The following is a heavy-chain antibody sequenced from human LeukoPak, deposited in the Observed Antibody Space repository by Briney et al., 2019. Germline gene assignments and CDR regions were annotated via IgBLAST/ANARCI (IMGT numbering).Heavy chain of an antibody. CDR3: ARVPRSGGSIDY. J-gene: IGHJ4*02. CDR1: GFTFSDYY. Sequence: PGRSLRLSCAASGFTFSDYYMTWIRQAPGKGLEWVSYISSSGGTTHYADSVKGRFTISRNNAKNSLFVQMSNLRAEDTAVYYCARVPRSGGSIDYWGQGTLVTVSS. V-gene: IGHV3-11*01. CDR2: ISSSGGTT. D-gene: IGHD6-19*01.